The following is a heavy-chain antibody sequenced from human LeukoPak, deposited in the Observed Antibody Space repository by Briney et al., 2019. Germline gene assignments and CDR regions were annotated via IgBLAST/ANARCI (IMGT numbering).Heavy chain of an antibody. CDR1: GFTFSNAW. J-gene: IGHJ4*02. CDR3: ARVNVLLWFGELEGVYFDY. V-gene: IGHV3-7*01. CDR2: IKQDGSEK. Sequence: GGSLRLSCAASGFTFSNAWMSWVRQAPGKGLEWVANIKQDGSEKYYVDSVKGRFTISRDNAKNSLYLQMNSLRAEDTAVYYCARVNVLLWFGELEGVYFDYWGQGTLVTVSS. D-gene: IGHD3-10*01.